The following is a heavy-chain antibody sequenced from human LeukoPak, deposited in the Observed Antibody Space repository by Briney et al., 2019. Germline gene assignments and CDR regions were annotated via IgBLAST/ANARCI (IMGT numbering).Heavy chain of an antibody. V-gene: IGHV3-23*01. Sequence: GGSLRLSCAASGFAFSSYAMSWVRQAPGKGLEWVSAISGSGGSTYYADSVKGRFTISRDNAKNSLYLQMNSLRAEDTAVYYCAREEMGGTTRSGALTWGQGTLVTVSS. CDR3: AREEMGGTTRSGALT. CDR2: ISGSGGST. D-gene: IGHD1-14*01. CDR1: GFAFSSYA. J-gene: IGHJ5*02.